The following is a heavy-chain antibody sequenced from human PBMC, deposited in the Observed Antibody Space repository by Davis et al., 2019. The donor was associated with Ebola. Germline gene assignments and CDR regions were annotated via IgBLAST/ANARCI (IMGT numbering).Heavy chain of an antibody. Sequence: AASVKVSCKASGGTFSSYTISWVRLAPGQGLEWMGRIIPMLGIANYAQKFQGRVTITADISTTAYMELSSLRSEDTAVYYCARERDMATIGDYAMDVWGQGTTVTVSS. D-gene: IGHD5-24*01. CDR2: IIPMLGIA. J-gene: IGHJ6*02. CDR3: ARERDMATIGDYAMDV. CDR1: GGTFSSYT. V-gene: IGHV1-69*04.